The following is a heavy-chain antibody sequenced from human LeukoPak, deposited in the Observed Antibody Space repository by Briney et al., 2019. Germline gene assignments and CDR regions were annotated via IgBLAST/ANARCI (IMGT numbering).Heavy chain of an antibody. V-gene: IGHV1-2*02. CDR1: GYTFTGYY. CDR3: AALSPYDSSGYDFDY. Sequence: ASVKVSCKASGYTFTGYYMHWVRQAPGQGLEWMGWINPNSGGTNYAQKFQGRVTMTRDTSISTAYMELSSLRSEDTAVYYCAALSPYDSSGYDFDYWGQGTLVTVSS. D-gene: IGHD3-22*01. J-gene: IGHJ4*02. CDR2: INPNSGGT.